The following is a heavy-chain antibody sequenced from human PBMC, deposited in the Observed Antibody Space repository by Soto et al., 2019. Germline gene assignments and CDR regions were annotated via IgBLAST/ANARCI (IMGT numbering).Heavy chain of an antibody. CDR1: GYTFTSYG. V-gene: IGHV1-18*01. CDR3: ARVEYYYDSSGYGTPYYFDY. Sequence: QVQLVQSGAEVKKPGASVKVSCKASGYTFTSYGISWVRQAPGQGLEWMGWISAYNGNTNYAQKLQGRVTMTTDTSTRTAYMELTRVRSDDTAVYYCARVEYYYDSSGYGTPYYFDYWGQGTLVTVSS. D-gene: IGHD3-22*01. CDR2: ISAYNGNT. J-gene: IGHJ4*02.